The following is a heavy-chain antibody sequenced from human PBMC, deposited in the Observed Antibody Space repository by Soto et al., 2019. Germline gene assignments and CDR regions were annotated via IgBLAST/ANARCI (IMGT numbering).Heavy chain of an antibody. CDR2: ISGSGGNT. J-gene: IGHJ4*02. V-gene: IGHV3-23*01. Sequence: GGSLRLSCAASGFTFTNYAMSWVRQAPGKGLDWVSVISGSGGNTYYADSVEGRFTISRDNSKNTLYLQMNSLGAEDTAVYYCAKGGDSSRYSYVYYFDYWGQGTLVTVSS. CDR3: AKGGDSSRYSYVYYFDY. CDR1: GFTFTNYA. D-gene: IGHD3-22*01.